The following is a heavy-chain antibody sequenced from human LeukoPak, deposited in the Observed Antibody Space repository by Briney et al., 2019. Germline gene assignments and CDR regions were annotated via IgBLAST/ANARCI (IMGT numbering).Heavy chain of an antibody. CDR1: GFMFTNFW. J-gene: IGHJ4*02. Sequence: GGSLRLSCAASGFMFTNFWMHWVRHAPGKGLVWVSSIDSDGSSTSYADSVKGRFSISRDNAKNTLYLQMNSLRAEDTAVYYCARDGSSGWAGFDYWGQGTLVTVSS. CDR2: IDSDGSST. V-gene: IGHV3-74*01. D-gene: IGHD6-19*01. CDR3: ARDGSSGWAGFDY.